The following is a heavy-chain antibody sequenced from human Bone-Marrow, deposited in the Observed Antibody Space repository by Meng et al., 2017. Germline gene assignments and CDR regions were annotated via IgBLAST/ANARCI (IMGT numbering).Heavy chain of an antibody. CDR2: INPSGGST. CDR3: ARVGFATVTTGPPADYGMDV. D-gene: IGHD4-17*01. CDR1: GYTFTGYY. Sequence: ASVKVSCKASGYTFTGYYIHWVRQAPGQGLEWMGIINPSGGSTSYAQKFQGRVTMTRDTSTSTVYMELSSLRSEDTAVYYCARVGFATVTTGPPADYGMDVWGQGTTVTVSS. J-gene: IGHJ6*02. V-gene: IGHV1-46*01.